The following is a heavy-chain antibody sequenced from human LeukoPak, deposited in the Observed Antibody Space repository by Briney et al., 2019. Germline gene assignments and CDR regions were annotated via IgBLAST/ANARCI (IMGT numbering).Heavy chain of an antibody. V-gene: IGHV4-39*02. D-gene: IGHD3-9*01. CDR1: GGSISSSSYY. Sequence: SETLSLTCTVSGGSISSSSYYWGWIRQPPGKGLEWIGSIYYSGSTYYNPSLKSRVTISVDTSKNQFSLKLSSVTAADTAVYYCARDRAPDWLFHDAFDIWGQGTMVTVSS. CDR2: IYYSGST. J-gene: IGHJ3*02. CDR3: ARDRAPDWLFHDAFDI.